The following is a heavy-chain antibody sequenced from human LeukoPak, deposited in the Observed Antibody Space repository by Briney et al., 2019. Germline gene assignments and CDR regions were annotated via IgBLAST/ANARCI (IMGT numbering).Heavy chain of an antibody. V-gene: IGHV4-30-4*01. CDR2: IYYSGST. D-gene: IGHD3-16*02. CDR1: GGSISSGDYY. Sequence: PSETLSLTCTVSGGSISSGDYYWSWIRQPPGKGLEWIGYIYYSGSTYYNPSLKSRVTISVDRSKNQFSLKLSSVTAADTAVYYCARVLAHADTFGGVIDYFDYWGQGTLVTVSS. J-gene: IGHJ4*02. CDR3: ARVLAHADTFGGVIDYFDY.